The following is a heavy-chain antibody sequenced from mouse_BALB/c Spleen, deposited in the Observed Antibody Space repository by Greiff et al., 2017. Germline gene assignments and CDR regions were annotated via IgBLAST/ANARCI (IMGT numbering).Heavy chain of an antibody. J-gene: IGHJ3*01. CDR2: IRSKSNNYAT. Sequence: EADGGLVQPKGSLKLSCAASGFTFNTYAMNWVRQAPGKGLEWVARIRSKSNNYATYYADSVKDRFTISRDDSQSMLYLQMNNLKTEDTAMYYCVREGYYYGSSFAYWGQGTLVTVSA. V-gene: IGHV10-1*02. D-gene: IGHD1-1*01. CDR3: VREGYYYGSSFAY. CDR1: GFTFNTYA.